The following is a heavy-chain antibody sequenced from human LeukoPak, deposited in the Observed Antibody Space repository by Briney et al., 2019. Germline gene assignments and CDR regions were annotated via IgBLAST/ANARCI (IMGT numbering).Heavy chain of an antibody. CDR2: MSSTGTTI. V-gene: IGHV3-48*01. Sequence: PGGSLRLSCAASGFTLSSYSMNWVRQAPGKGLEWVSYMSSTGTTIYYAESVKGRFTISRDNAKNSLYLQMNSLRAEDTAVYYCARDLSEYSSGFDPWGQGTLVTVSS. CDR3: ARDLSEYSSGFDP. D-gene: IGHD6-6*01. CDR1: GFTLSSYS. J-gene: IGHJ5*02.